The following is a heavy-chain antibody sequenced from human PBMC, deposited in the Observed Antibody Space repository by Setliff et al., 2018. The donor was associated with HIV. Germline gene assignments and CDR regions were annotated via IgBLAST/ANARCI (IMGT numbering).Heavy chain of an antibody. CDR3: ARDGLEGDMAGRQRTDVFDY. J-gene: IGHJ4*02. CDR1: GFTFSSYR. Sequence: GGSLRLSCAASGFTFSSYRMNWVRQAPGKGLEWVSYISSSSSTICYADSVKGRFTISRDNAKNSLYLQMNSLRAEDTAVYYCARDGLEGDMAGRQRTDVFDYWGQGTL. D-gene: IGHD2-15*01. CDR2: ISSSSSTI. V-gene: IGHV3-48*01.